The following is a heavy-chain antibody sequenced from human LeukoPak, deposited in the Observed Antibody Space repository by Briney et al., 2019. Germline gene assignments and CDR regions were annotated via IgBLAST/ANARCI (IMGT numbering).Heavy chain of an antibody. Sequence: SETLSLTCTVSGGSISSYYWSWIRQPPGKGLEWIGYIYYSGSTNYNPSLKSRVTISVDTSKNQFSLQLSSVTAADTAVYYCASSGYSYGRDYFDYWGQGTLVTVSS. CDR1: GGSISSYY. J-gene: IGHJ4*02. CDR2: IYYSGST. CDR3: ASSGYSYGRDYFDY. D-gene: IGHD5-18*01. V-gene: IGHV4-59*08.